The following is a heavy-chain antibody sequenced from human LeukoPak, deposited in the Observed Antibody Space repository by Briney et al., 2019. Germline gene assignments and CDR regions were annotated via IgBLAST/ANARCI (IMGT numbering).Heavy chain of an antibody. V-gene: IGHV1-69*13. CDR2: IIPIFGTA. CDR1: GGTFISYA. J-gene: IGHJ6*02. Sequence: GASVKVSCKASGGTFISYAISWVRQAPGQGLEWMGGIIPIFGTANYAQKFQGRVTITADESTSTAYMELSSLRSEDTAVYYCARGNGYCSSTSCYTPKVYYYYGMDVWGQGTTVTVSS. D-gene: IGHD2-2*02. CDR3: ARGNGYCSSTSCYTPKVYYYYGMDV.